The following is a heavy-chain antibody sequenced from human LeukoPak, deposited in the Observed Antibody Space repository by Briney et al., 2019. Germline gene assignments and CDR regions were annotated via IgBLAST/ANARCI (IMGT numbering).Heavy chain of an antibody. V-gene: IGHV3-23*01. CDR2: ISGSGGST. Sequence: GGSLRLSCAASGFTFSSYGMSWVRQAPGKGLEWVSAISGSGGSTYYADSVKGRFTISRDNSKNMLYLQMNSLRAEDTAIYYCAKRRYSSGWSTDAFDIWGQGTMVTVSS. CDR3: AKRRYSSGWSTDAFDI. J-gene: IGHJ3*02. CDR1: GFTFSSYG. D-gene: IGHD6-19*01.